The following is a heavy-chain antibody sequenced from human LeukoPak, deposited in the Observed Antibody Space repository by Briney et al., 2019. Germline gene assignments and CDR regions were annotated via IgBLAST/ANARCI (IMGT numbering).Heavy chain of an antibody. CDR1: GFTFSSYE. CDR3: ANSFDGIVVVVAAPIFDY. CDR2: ISSSGSTI. D-gene: IGHD2-15*01. V-gene: IGHV3-48*03. Sequence: HSGGSLRLSCAASGFTFSSYEMNWVRQAPGEGLEWVSYISSSGSTIYYADSVKRRFTISRDNSKNTLYLQMNSLRAEDTAVYYCANSFDGIVVVVAAPIFDYWGQGTLVTVSS. J-gene: IGHJ4*02.